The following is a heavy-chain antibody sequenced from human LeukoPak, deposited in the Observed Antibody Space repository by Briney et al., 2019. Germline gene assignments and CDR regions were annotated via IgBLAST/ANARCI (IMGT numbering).Heavy chain of an antibody. V-gene: IGHV3-23*01. CDR2: IIPSGHTT. D-gene: IGHD5-24*01. Sequence: WIRQAPGKGLEWVSGIIPSGHTTYYADSVRGRFTISRDNSRNTVYLQMNSLRAEDTAVYYCAKDDRWLQFCCWGQGTLVTVSA. CDR3: AKDDRWLQFCC. J-gene: IGHJ4*02.